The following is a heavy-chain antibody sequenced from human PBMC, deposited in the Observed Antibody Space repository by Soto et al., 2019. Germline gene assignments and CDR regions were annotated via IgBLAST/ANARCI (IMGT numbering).Heavy chain of an antibody. CDR2: ISWNSVTI. V-gene: IGHV3-9*01. J-gene: IGHJ5*02. Sequence: EVQLVESGGGLAPPVWSRRLSCAASGVNFDDHAMHWVRQTPGKGLEWVSGISWNSVTINYADSIKGRLTIPRDNAQRTLYLQRNNLRPADTAMYFCVRSSGSQPRAGWFAPWGQGTLVTVS. CDR1: GVNFDDHA. CDR3: VRSSGSQPRAGWFAP. D-gene: IGHD1-26*01.